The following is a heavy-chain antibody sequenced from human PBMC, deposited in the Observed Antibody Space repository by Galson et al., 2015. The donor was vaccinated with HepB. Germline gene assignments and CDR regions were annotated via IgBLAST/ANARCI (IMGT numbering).Heavy chain of an antibody. Sequence: SLRLSCATSGFTFSNYWMTWVRQAPGKGLEWMASISQDGSKTFYVDSVEGRFTISRDNAKNSLYLQMNRLRVEDRAVYYCADPPSGFWGQGTPVTVSS. CDR1: GFTFSNYW. D-gene: IGHD3-10*01. CDR2: ISQDGSKT. J-gene: IGHJ4*02. V-gene: IGHV3-7*03. CDR3: ADPPSGF.